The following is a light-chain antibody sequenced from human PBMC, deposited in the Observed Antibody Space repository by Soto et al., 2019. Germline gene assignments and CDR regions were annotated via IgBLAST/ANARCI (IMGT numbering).Light chain of an antibody. Sequence: DIQMTQSPSTLSASVGERVTITCRASQSVSNWLAWYQQKPGKAPKLLIYDVSSLESGVPSRFSGSGSGTEFILTIRSLQPDDFATYYCQQYDSYSWTFDQGTKVEMK. CDR2: DVS. J-gene: IGKJ1*01. CDR3: QQYDSYSWT. CDR1: QSVSNW. V-gene: IGKV1-5*01.